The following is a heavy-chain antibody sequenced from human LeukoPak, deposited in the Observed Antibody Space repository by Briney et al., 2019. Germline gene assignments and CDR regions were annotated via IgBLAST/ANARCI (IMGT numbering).Heavy chain of an antibody. CDR2: IIPIFGTA. CDR3: ARDSSDILSLTAH. V-gene: IGHV1-69*13. CDR1: GGTFSSYA. Sequence: SVKVSCKASGGTFSSYAISWVRQAPGQGLEWMGGIIPIFGTANYAQKFQGRVTITADESASTTYMELSSLRSDDTAVYYCARDSSDILSLTAHWGQGTLVTVSS. J-gene: IGHJ1*01. D-gene: IGHD3-9*01.